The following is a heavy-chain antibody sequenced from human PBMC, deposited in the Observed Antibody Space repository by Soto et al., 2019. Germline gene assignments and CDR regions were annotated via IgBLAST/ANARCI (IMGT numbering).Heavy chain of an antibody. CDR1: GFTFSSYS. J-gene: IGHJ3*02. Sequence: GGSPRLSCAASGFTFSSYSMNWVRQAPGKGLEWVSYISSSSSTIYYADSVKGRFTISRDNAKNSLYLQMNSLRDEDTAVYYCARIASFYDILTGYYIGAFDIWGQGTMVTVSS. CDR3: ARIASFYDILTGYYIGAFDI. D-gene: IGHD3-9*01. CDR2: ISSSSSTI. V-gene: IGHV3-48*02.